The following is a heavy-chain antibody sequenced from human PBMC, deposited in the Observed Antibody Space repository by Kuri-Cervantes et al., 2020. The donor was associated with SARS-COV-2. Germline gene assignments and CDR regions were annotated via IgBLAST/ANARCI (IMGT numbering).Heavy chain of an antibody. J-gene: IGHJ4*02. CDR3: AKDDHILGSVVIATPLY. Sequence: GGSLRLSCAASGFTFSSYSMNWVRQAPGKGLEWVSSISSSSSYIYYADSVKGRFTISRDNSKNTLYLQMNSLRAEDTAVYYCAKDDHILGSVVIATPLYWGQGTLVTVSS. CDR2: ISSSSSYI. D-gene: IGHD2-21*01. CDR1: GFTFSSYS. V-gene: IGHV3-21*04.